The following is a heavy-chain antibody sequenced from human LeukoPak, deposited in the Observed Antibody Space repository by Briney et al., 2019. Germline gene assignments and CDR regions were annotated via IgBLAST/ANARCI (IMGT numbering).Heavy chain of an antibody. V-gene: IGHV4-4*09. J-gene: IGHJ3*02. D-gene: IGHD5-18*01. CDR2: IYGSGST. CDR3: ARRGYSYADAFDI. Sequence: SETLSLTCIITSGSLGSYYWNWIRQPPGKGLEWIGFIYGSGSTKYNPSLKSRVSMSADTSKDQFSLKLTSVTAADTAVYYCARRGYSYADAFDIWGQGTLVTVSS. CDR1: SGSLGSYY.